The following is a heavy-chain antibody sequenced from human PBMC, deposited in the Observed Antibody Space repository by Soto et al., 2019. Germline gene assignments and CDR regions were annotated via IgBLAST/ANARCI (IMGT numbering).Heavy chain of an antibody. CDR2: IYYSGST. J-gene: IGHJ6*03. CDR1: GGSISSGGYY. D-gene: IGHD2-2*01. V-gene: IGHV4-31*03. CDR3: ASTWKRCTSCALRYYYYMDV. Sequence: QVQLQESGPGLVKPSQTLSLTCTVSGGSISSGGYYWSWIRQHPGKGLEWIGYIYYSGSTYYNPSLKSRVTISVDTSKNQFSLKLSSVTAADTAVYYCASTWKRCTSCALRYYYYMDVWGKGTTVTVSS.